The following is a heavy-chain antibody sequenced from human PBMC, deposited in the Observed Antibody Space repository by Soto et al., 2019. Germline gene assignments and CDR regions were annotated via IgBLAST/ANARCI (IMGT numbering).Heavy chain of an antibody. V-gene: IGHV3-73*02. CDR2: IGSKGETYAT. D-gene: IGHD3-10*01. CDR1: GFPFGASA. J-gene: IGHJ4*02. Sequence: EVQLVESGGDLVQPGGSLKLSCAASGFPFGASALHWVRQASGKGLEWLGRIGSKGETYATTYAASVKGRFTISREDSQKTAYLQMISLESEDTAVYYCSRDGSDWFFNWGRGTLVTVSS. CDR3: SRDGSDWFFN.